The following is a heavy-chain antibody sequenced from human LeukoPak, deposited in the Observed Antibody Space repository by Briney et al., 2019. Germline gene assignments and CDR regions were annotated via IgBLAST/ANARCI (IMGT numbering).Heavy chain of an antibody. CDR3: ARDAALLWFGEPHDAFDI. CDR2: INGGNGDA. V-gene: IGHV1-3*01. Sequence: ASVKVSCKTSGYTFTSYGMHWVRQAPGQRLEWMGWINGGNGDAKYSQKFQGRVTIIRDTSASTGYMELSSLRSEDTAVYYCARDAALLWFGEPHDAFDIWGQGTMVTVSS. D-gene: IGHD3-10*01. J-gene: IGHJ3*02. CDR1: GYTFTSYG.